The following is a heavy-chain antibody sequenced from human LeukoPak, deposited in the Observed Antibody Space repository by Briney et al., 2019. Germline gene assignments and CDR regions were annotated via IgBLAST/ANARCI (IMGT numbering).Heavy chain of an antibody. D-gene: IGHD1-26*01. CDR3: AKGRTWELPFDY. V-gene: IGHV3-23*01. CDR1: GFTFSSYA. CDR2: ISGSGGKT. Sequence: GSLRLSCAASGFTFSSYAMSWVRQAPGKGLEWVSAISGSGGKTYYADSVKGRFTISRDNSKNTLYLQMNSLRAGDTAVYYCAKGRTWELPFDYSGQGTLVTVSS. J-gene: IGHJ4*02.